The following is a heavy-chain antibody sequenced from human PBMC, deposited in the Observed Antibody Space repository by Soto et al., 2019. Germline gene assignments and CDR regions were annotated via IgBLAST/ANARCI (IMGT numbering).Heavy chain of an antibody. V-gene: IGHV4-59*08. CDR3: AGRTSLTSVEIFSGGLSGYNWVDP. J-gene: IGHJ5*01. Sequence: SETLSLTCTVAGGSLSSYYWSWIRQPPGKGLEWIGYIYYSGSTNYNPSLKSRVTMSVDTSQNQFSLKLSSVTAADTAVYYCAGRTSLTSVEIFSGGLSGYNWVDPWGRGTLVTVSS. CDR2: IYYSGST. CDR1: GGSLSSYY. D-gene: IGHD3-3*01.